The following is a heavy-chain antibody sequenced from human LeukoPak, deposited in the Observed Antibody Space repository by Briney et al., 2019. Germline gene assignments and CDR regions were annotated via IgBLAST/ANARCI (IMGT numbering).Heavy chain of an antibody. CDR1: GGSISSSSYY. V-gene: IGHV4-39*01. CDR3: ARLRYSNYLAY. Sequence: SETLSLTCTVSGGSISSSSYYWGWIRQPPGKGLEWIGSIYYSGSTYYNPSLKSRVTISVDTSKNQFSLKLSSVTAADTAVYYCARLRYSNYLAYWGQGTLVTVSS. J-gene: IGHJ4*02. CDR2: IYYSGST. D-gene: IGHD4-11*01.